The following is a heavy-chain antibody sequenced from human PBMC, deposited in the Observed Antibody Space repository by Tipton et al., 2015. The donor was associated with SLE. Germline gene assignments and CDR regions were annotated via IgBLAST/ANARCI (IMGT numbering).Heavy chain of an antibody. J-gene: IGHJ4*02. CDR3: ARDPPTVAGTFDS. CDR1: GESFSGYY. V-gene: IGHV4-34*01. D-gene: IGHD6-19*01. CDR2: INHSGST. Sequence: TLSLTCAVYGESFSGYYWSWIRQPLGKGLEWIGEINHSGSTNYNPSLKSRVTISLDTSKNQFSLKLSSVTAADTAVYYCARDPPTVAGTFDSWGQGTLVIVSA.